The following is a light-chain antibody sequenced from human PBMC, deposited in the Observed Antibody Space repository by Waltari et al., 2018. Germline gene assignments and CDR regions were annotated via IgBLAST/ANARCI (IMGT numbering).Light chain of an antibody. V-gene: IGLV1-44*01. CDR3: AAWDDSLNGWV. CDR2: SSH. CDR1: SSNIGTNT. Sequence: QSVLTQPPSTSGTPGQRVTISCSGSSSNIGTNTVNWYQQLPGTAPKLLIHSSHHRPSGVPDRVSGAKSGTSASRAISGLQSEDEADYHCAAWDDSLNGWVFGGGTKLTVL. J-gene: IGLJ3*02.